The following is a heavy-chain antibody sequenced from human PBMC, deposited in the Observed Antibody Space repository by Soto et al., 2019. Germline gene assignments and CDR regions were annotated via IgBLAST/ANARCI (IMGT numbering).Heavy chain of an antibody. CDR3: ARGRPRIQLEGRGYYYYYGMDV. Sequence: PSETLSLTCAVYGGSFSCYYWIWIRQPPGKGLEWIGEINHSGSTNYNPSLKSRVTITVDTSKNQFSLKLSSVTAADTAVYYCARGRPRIQLEGRGYYYYYGMDVWGQGTTVTVSS. CDR2: INHSGST. J-gene: IGHJ6*02. CDR1: GGSFSCYY. D-gene: IGHD1-1*01. V-gene: IGHV4-34*01.